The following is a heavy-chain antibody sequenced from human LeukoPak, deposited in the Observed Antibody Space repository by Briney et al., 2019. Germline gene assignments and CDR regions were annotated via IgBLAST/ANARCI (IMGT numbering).Heavy chain of an antibody. V-gene: IGHV1-2*02. CDR3: ARAPVLRYFDWFHQFDY. J-gene: IGHJ4*02. CDR1: GYTFTGYY. Sequence: ASVKVSCKASGYTFTGYYMHWVRQAPGQGLEWVGWINPNSGGTNYAQKFQGRVTMTRDTSISTAYMELSRLRSDDTAVYYCARAPVLRYFDWFHQFDYWGQGTLVTVSS. D-gene: IGHD3-9*01. CDR2: INPNSGGT.